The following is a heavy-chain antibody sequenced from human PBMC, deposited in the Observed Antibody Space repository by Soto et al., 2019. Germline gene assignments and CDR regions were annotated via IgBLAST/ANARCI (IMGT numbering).Heavy chain of an antibody. D-gene: IGHD3-10*01. J-gene: IGHJ2*01. CDR2: IYYSGST. Sequence: SETLSLTCTVSGGSISSGGYYWSWIRQHPGKGLEWIGYIYYSGSTYYNPSLKSRVTISVDTSKNQFSLKLSSVTAADTAVYYCARAGARWEVTFDLWGRGTLVTVSS. V-gene: IGHV4-31*03. CDR3: ARAGARWEVTFDL. CDR1: GGSISSGGYY.